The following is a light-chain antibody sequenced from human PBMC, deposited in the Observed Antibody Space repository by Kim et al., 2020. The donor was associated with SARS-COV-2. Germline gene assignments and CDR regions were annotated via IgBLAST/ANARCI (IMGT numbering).Light chain of an antibody. CDR1: RSDVGGYNY. CDR2: DVH. CDR3: SSFASSTSYV. Sequence: QSALTQPASVSGSPGQSITISCTGTRSDVGGYNYVAWYQQHPGKAPKLIIYDVHNRPSGVSDRFSGSKSGNTASLTISGLQAEDEADYYCSSFASSTSYVFGTGTQLTVL. V-gene: IGLV2-14*03. J-gene: IGLJ1*01.